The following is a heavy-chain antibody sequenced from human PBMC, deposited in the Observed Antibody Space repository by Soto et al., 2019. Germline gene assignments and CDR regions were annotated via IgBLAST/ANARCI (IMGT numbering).Heavy chain of an antibody. CDR2: IYPGDSDT. D-gene: IGHD2-15*01. CDR1: GYSFTSYW. J-gene: IGHJ4*01. V-gene: IGHV5-51*01. CDR3: ARRGEGYCSGGSCYHY. Sequence: PGESLKISCKGSGYSFTSYWIGWVRQMPGKGLEWMGIIYPGDSDTRYSPSFQGQVTISADKSISTAYLQWSSLKASDTAMYYCARRGEGYCSGGSCYHYWGQGTLVTVS.